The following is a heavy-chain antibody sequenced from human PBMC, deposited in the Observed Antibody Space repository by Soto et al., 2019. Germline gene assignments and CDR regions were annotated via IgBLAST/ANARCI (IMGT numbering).Heavy chain of an antibody. CDR1: GGSISIGGYY. V-gene: IGHV4-31*03. D-gene: IGHD3-10*01. J-gene: IGHJ4*02. CDR3: ARVSIYGSGGNYLDY. CDR2: IYYSGST. Sequence: KPSETLSLTCTVSGGSISIGGYYWSCIRQHPGKGLEWIGYIYYSGSTYYNPSLKSRVTISVDTSKNQFSLKLSSVTAADTAVYYCARVSIYGSGGNYLDYWGQGTLVTVSS.